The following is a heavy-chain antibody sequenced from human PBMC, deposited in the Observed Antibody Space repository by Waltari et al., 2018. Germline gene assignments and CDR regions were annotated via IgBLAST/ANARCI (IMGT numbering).Heavy chain of an antibody. CDR1: GGTFSNYA. Sequence: QVQLVQSGAEVKRPGSSVKVSCKASGGTFSNYAISWVRQAPGQGLEWMGGIIPIFGTANYAQKFQGRVTITADKSTSTAYMELSSLRSEDTAVYYCARFGDQTVVIDAFDIWGQGTMVTVSS. D-gene: IGHD3-22*01. CDR3: ARFGDQTVVIDAFDI. CDR2: IIPIFGTA. V-gene: IGHV1-69*14. J-gene: IGHJ3*02.